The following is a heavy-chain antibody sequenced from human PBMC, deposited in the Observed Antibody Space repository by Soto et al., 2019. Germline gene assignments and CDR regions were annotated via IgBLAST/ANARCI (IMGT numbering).Heavy chain of an antibody. Sequence: QVKLQQWGAGLLKPSATLSLTCAVYGGSFSGYHWTWIRQRPGKGLEWIGEINESGGIKNNRSLKIRLPISVHTSKHQFSRRLTSVPAANTAVYSCAGGHRVTTQGAGKFYYYAYGMDVWGQGTTVTVCS. CDR1: GGSFSGYH. J-gene: IGHJ6*02. V-gene: IGHV4-34*01. CDR3: AGGHRVTTQGAGKFYYYAYGMDV. D-gene: IGHD1-1*01. CDR2: INESGGI.